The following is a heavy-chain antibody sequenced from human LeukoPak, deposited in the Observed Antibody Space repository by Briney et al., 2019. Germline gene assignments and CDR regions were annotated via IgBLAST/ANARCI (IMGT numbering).Heavy chain of an antibody. D-gene: IGHD3-22*01. J-gene: IGHJ3*02. CDR1: GYSFTSYW. CDR3: ARYYYDSSDKVAFDI. V-gene: IGHV5-51*01. Sequence: GESLKISCKGSGYSFTSYWIGWVRQMPGKGLEWMGIIYPGDSDTRYSPSFQGQVTISADKSISTAYLQWSSLKASDTAMYYCARYYYDSSDKVAFDIWGQGTMVTVSS. CDR2: IYPGDSDT.